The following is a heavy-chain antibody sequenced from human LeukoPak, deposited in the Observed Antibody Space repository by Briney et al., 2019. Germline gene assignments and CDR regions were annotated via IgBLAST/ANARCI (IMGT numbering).Heavy chain of an antibody. CDR3: ARDPDYGDYEWDY. V-gene: IGHV3-7*01. CDR1: GFTFSSYW. J-gene: IGHJ4*02. Sequence: GGSLRLSCAASGFTFSSYWMSWVRQAPGKGLEWVANIKQDGSEKYYVDSVKGRFTISRDNAKNSLYPQMNSLRAEDTAVYYCARDPDYGDYEWDYWGQGTLVTVSS. D-gene: IGHD4-17*01. CDR2: IKQDGSEK.